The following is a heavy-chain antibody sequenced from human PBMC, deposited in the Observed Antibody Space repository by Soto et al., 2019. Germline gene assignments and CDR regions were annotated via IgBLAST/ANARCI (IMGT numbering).Heavy chain of an antibody. V-gene: IGHV3-23*01. Sequence: PGGSLRLSCAASGFTFSSYAMSWVRQAPGKGLEWVSAISGSGGSTYYADSVKGRFTISRDNSKNTLYLQMNSLRAEDTAVYYCARCVDTAMARYYYYYYMDVWGKGTTVTVSS. CDR2: ISGSGGST. CDR3: ARCVDTAMARYYYYYYMDV. D-gene: IGHD5-18*01. CDR1: GFTFSSYA. J-gene: IGHJ6*03.